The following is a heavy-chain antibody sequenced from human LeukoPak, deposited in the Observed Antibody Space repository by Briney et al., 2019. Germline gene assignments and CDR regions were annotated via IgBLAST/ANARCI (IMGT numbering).Heavy chain of an antibody. CDR1: GYTFTSYY. D-gene: IGHD4/OR15-4a*01. CDR2: INPSGGST. Sequence: GASVKVSCKASGYTFTSYYMHWVRQAPGQGLEWMGIINPSGGSTSYAQKFQGRVTMTWDASTSTVYMELSSLRSEDTAVYYCARVMGVTTLFNWGQGTLVTVSS. CDR3: ARVMGVTTLFN. J-gene: IGHJ4*02. V-gene: IGHV1-46*01.